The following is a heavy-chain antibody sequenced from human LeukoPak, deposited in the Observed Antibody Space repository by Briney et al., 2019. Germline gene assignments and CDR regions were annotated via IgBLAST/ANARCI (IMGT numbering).Heavy chain of an antibody. CDR3: AKDIGDYDSSGYDH. CDR2: IYVDGRTT. D-gene: IGHD3-22*01. V-gene: IGHV3-74*01. Sequence: GGSLRLSCVAPGFTFSNYWMHWVREPPGKGLVWVSRIYVDGRTTNYADSVKGRFTISRDHAKNSLYLQMNSLRAEDTALYYCAKDIGDYDSSGYDHWGQGTLVTVSS. J-gene: IGHJ4*02. CDR1: GFTFSNYW.